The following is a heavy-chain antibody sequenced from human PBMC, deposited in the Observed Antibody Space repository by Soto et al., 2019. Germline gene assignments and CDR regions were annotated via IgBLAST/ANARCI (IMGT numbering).Heavy chain of an antibody. CDR2: IIPILDIA. D-gene: IGHD2-21*02. CDR3: ARTNSVVTALEY. J-gene: IGHJ4*02. CDR1: GGTFSSYT. Sequence: QVQLVQSGAEVKRPGSSVKVSCKASGGTFSSYTINWVRQAPGQGLEWMGRIIPILDIANYAQRFQGRVTITADKSTNTAYMELSSLRSEDTAVYYCARTNSVVTALEYWGQGTLVTVSS. V-gene: IGHV1-69*02.